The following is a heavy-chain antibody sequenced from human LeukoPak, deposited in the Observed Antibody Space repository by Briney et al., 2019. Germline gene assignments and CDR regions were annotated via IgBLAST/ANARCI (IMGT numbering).Heavy chain of an antibody. J-gene: IGHJ4*02. CDR2: VSYSGST. D-gene: IGHD1-7*01. CDR1: GGPISGYY. V-gene: IGHV4-59*08. Sequence: SETLSLTYTVSGGPISGYYWNWIRQPPGKGLEWIGYVSYSGSTSYNPSLESRVTISVDTSKNQFSLKLSSVTAADTAVYYCARRRLGNYDLDCWGQGTLVTVSS. CDR3: ARRRLGNYDLDC.